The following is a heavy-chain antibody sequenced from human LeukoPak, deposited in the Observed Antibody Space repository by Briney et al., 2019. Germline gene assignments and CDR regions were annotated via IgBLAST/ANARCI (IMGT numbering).Heavy chain of an antibody. Sequence: GGSLRLSCVVSGITLSNYGMSWVRQVPGKGLEWVSVIYSGGSTYYADSVKGRFTISRDNSQNTLYLQMNSLRAEDTAVYYCARVNIATDTDAFDIWGQGTMVTVYS. V-gene: IGHV3-66*02. CDR2: IYSGGST. J-gene: IGHJ3*02. CDR3: ARVNIATDTDAFDI. D-gene: IGHD2/OR15-2a*01. CDR1: GITLSNYG.